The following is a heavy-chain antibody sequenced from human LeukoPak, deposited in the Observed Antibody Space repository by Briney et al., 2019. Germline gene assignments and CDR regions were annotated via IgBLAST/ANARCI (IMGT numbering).Heavy chain of an antibody. V-gene: IGHV1-18*01. CDR3: ARGQSTGTSDY. Sequence: ASVQVSFKASGYTFTSYGISWVRQAPGQGREWMGWISAYNGNTNYAQKLQGRVTMTTDTSTSTAYMELRSLRSDDTAVYYCARGQSTGTSDYWGQGTLVTVSS. J-gene: IGHJ4*02. D-gene: IGHD1-7*01. CDR2: ISAYNGNT. CDR1: GYTFTSYG.